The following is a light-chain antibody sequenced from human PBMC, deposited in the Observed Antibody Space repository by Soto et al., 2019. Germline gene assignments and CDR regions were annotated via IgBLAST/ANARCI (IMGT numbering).Light chain of an antibody. CDR2: AAS. CDR3: QQYDYSPRT. Sequence: ELVLTQSPGPLSLSPGDRGTLSCRPSLSLPRRSLAWYQQRPGQAPRVLISAASTSAADIPDRFSGSGSGTDFTLTINRLEPEDFAVYYCQQYDYSPRTFGQGTKVDIK. J-gene: IGKJ1*01. V-gene: IGKV3-20*01. CDR1: LSLPRRS.